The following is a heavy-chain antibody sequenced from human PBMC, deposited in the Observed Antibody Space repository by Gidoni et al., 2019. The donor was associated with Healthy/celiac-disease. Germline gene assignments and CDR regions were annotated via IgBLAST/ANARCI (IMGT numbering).Heavy chain of an antibody. Sequence: QVQLQQWGAGLLKPSETLSLTCAVYGGSFSGYYWSWIRQPPGKGLEWIGEINHSGSTNYNPSLKSRVTISVDTSKNQFSLKLSSVTAADTAVYYCARGGYCSSTSCPGQEIRVWYFDLWGRGTLVTVSS. D-gene: IGHD2-2*01. J-gene: IGHJ2*01. CDR1: GGSFSGYY. CDR2: INHSGST. CDR3: ARGGYCSSTSCPGQEIRVWYFDL. V-gene: IGHV4-34*01.